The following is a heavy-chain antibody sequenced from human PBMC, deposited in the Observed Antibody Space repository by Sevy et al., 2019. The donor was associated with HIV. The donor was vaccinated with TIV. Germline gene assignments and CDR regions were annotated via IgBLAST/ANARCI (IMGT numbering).Heavy chain of an antibody. CDR2: IKSKTDGGTT. J-gene: IGHJ6*02. CDR1: VFSFAWYW. CDR3: TTDVVVVPAANIGGYYYYYGMDV. D-gene: IGHD2-2*01. V-gene: IGHV3-15*01. Sequence: GGSLRLSCAASVFSFAWYWMSWVRQTPEKGLEWVGRIKSKTDGGTTDYAAPVKGRFTISRDDSKNTLYLQMNSLKTEDTAVYYCTTDVVVVPAANIGGYYYYYGMDVWGQGTTVTVSS.